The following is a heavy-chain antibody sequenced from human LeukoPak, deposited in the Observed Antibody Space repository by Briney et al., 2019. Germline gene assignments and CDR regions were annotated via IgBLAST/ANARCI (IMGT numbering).Heavy chain of an antibody. Sequence: PGGSLRLSCAASGLIVSSNYMSWVRQAPGKGLEWVSVIYSGGTTYYADSVKGRFTISRDNSKNTLYLQMNSLRAEDTAVYYCAKCARVDWLPIDYWGQGTLVTVSS. V-gene: IGHV3-66*01. CDR1: GLIVSSNY. J-gene: IGHJ4*02. CDR2: IYSGGTT. CDR3: AKCARVDWLPIDY. D-gene: IGHD3-9*01.